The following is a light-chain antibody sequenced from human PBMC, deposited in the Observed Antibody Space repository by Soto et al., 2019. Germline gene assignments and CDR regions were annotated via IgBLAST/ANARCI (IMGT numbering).Light chain of an antibody. Sequence: QCVLTQPPSASGTPLQRVTISCSGSSSNIGSNTVNWYQQLPGTAPKLLIYSNNQRPSGVPDRFSGSKSGTSASLAISGLQSEDEADYYWAAWDDSLNGLYVFGTWTKVTVL. CDR2: SNN. CDR1: SSNIGSNT. CDR3: AAWDDSLNGLYV. V-gene: IGLV1-44*01. J-gene: IGLJ1*01.